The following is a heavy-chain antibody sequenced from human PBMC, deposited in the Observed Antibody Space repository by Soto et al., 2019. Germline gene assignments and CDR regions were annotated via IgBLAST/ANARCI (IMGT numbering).Heavy chain of an antibody. Sequence: QVQLVQSGAEVKKPGSSVKVSCKASGGTFSSYAISWVRQAPGQGLEWMGGIIPIFGTANYAQKFQDRVTITADDSTSTAYMELSSLRSEDTAVYYCARDPLTSYDSSGYAHWYFDLWGRGTLVTVSS. CDR2: IIPIFGTA. CDR3: ARDPLTSYDSSGYAHWYFDL. D-gene: IGHD3-22*01. CDR1: GGTFSSYA. V-gene: IGHV1-69*12. J-gene: IGHJ2*01.